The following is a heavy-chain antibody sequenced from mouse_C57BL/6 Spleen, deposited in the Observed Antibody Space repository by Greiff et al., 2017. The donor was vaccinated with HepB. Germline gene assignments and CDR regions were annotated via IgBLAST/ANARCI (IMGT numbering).Heavy chain of an antibody. CDR3: ARREYFDV. V-gene: IGHV1-82*01. CDR2: IYPGDGAT. CDR1: GYAFSSSW. J-gene: IGHJ1*03. Sequence: QVQLQQSGPELVKPGASVKISCKASGYAFSSSWMNWVKQRPGKGLEWIGRIYPGDGATNYNGKFKGKATLTADKSSSTAYMQLSSLTSEDSAVYFCARREYFDVWGTGTTVTVSS.